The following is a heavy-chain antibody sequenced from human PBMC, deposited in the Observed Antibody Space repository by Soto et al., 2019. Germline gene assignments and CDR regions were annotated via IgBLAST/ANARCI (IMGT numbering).Heavy chain of an antibody. V-gene: IGHV4-34*12. CDR3: ARSPLIYDYVRQTWREVGDSFDV. CDR1: NSTLGAFH. J-gene: IGHJ3*01. CDR2: LIHGGST. Sequence: ASETLSLTCAIYNSTLGAFHWTWIRQPPGKGLEWIGELIHGGSTNYNPSLKSRVTFSLDTSKSQFSLHVMSVTAADTAVYYCARSPLIYDYVRQTWREVGDSFDVWVRGTSVT. D-gene: IGHD3-10*02.